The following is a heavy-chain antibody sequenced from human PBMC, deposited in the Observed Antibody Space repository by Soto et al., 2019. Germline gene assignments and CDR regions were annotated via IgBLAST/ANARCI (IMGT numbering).Heavy chain of an antibody. CDR1: GFTFSSYG. D-gene: IGHD1-7*01. CDR3: LRETFPPIPDGTVASGFDT. V-gene: IGHV3-33*01. CDR2: IWYDGSKE. J-gene: IGHJ4*02. Sequence: GGSLRLSCAASGFTFSSYGMHWVRQAPGKGLEWVAIIWYDGSKEYYADSVKGRFTISRDSSKNTVYLQMNSLRVEDTAAYHCLRETFPPIPDGTVASGFDTWGQGTLVTVSS.